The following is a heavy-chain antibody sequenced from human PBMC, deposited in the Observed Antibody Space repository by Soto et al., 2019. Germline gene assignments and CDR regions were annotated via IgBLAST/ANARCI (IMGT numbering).Heavy chain of an antibody. CDR1: GFTFSSYA. CDR2: ISGSGGST. CDR3: AKDSCSSTSCYFGY. Sequence: GGSLRLSCAASGFTFSSYAMSWVRQAPGKGLEWVSAISGSGGSTYYADSVKGRFTISRDNSKNTLYLQMNSLGAEDTAVYYCAKDSCSSTSCYFGYWGQGTLVTVSS. D-gene: IGHD2-2*01. J-gene: IGHJ4*02. V-gene: IGHV3-23*01.